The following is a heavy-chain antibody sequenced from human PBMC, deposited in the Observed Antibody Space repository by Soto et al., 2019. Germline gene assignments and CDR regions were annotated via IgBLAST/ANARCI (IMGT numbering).Heavy chain of an antibody. CDR3: AKGGIVVVTAVLDY. Sequence: QVQLVESGGGVVQPGRSLRLSCAASGFTFSYQGMHWVRQAPGKGLEWVAVISYDGNNKYYADSVKGRFTISRDNSKNTLYLQMNSLRAEDTAVYYCAKGGIVVVTAVLDYWGQGTLVTVSS. CDR2: ISYDGNNK. J-gene: IGHJ4*02. CDR1: GFTFSYQG. V-gene: IGHV3-30*18. D-gene: IGHD2-21*02.